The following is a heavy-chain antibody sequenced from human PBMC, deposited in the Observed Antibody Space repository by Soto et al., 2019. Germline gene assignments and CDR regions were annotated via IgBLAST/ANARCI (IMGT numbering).Heavy chain of an antibody. D-gene: IGHD2-15*01. J-gene: IGHJ1*01. CDR3: ASGGTPIYF. CDR1: GYTFTNFG. Sequence: GASVKVSCKASGYTFTNFGISWVRQAPGQGLEWMGWISAYNGNTNYARNFQGRVTMTTDTSTSTAYMELRSLRSDDTAVYYCASGGTPIYFWGQGSLVPVSS. V-gene: IGHV1-18*01. CDR2: ISAYNGNT.